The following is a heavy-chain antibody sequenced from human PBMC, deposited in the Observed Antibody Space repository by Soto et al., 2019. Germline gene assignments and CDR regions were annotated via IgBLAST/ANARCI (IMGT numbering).Heavy chain of an antibody. CDR3: ARGRYCLTGRCFPNWFHS. J-gene: IGHJ5*01. CDR2: IYKSTTT. V-gene: IGHV4-30-4*01. CDR1: GDSISTVDYF. Sequence: QVHLLESGPGLVKPSQTLSLTCSVSGDSISTVDYFWAWIRQPPGQALEYIGYIYKSTTTYYNPSFESRVAISLDTSKSQYSLNVTSGTAADTPVYFCARGRYCLTGRCFPNWFHSWGQGTLVTVSS. D-gene: IGHD2-15*01.